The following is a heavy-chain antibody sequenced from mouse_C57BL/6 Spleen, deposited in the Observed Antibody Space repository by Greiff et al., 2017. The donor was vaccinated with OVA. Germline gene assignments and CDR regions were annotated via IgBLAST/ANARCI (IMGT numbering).Heavy chain of an antibody. Sequence: EVKLMESGPELVKPGASVKIPCKASGYTFTDYNMDWVKQSHGKSLEWIGDINPNNGGTIYNQKFKGKATLTVDKSSSTAYMELRSLTSEDTAVYYCARTGRDDYDEGYFDVWGTGTTVTVSS. V-gene: IGHV1-18*01. D-gene: IGHD2-4*01. CDR3: ARTGRDDYDEGYFDV. J-gene: IGHJ1*03. CDR2: INPNNGGT. CDR1: GYTFTDYN.